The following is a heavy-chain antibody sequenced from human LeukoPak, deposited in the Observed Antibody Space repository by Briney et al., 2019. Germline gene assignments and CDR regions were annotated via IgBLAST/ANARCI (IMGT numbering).Heavy chain of an antibody. J-gene: IGHJ5*02. CDR2: IIPILGTA. V-gene: IGHV1-69*13. D-gene: IGHD5-24*01. CDR1: RGTFSSYA. Sequence: SVKVSCKASRGTFSSYAISWVRQAPGQGLEWMGGIIPILGTANYAQKFQGRVTITADEFTSTAYLELSSLRSEDTAVYYCARDNSVRDEAWWFNPWGQGTLVTVSS. CDR3: ARDNSVRDEAWWFNP.